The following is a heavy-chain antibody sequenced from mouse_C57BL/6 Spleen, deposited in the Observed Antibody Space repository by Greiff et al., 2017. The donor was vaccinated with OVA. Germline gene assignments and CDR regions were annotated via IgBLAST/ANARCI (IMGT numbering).Heavy chain of an antibody. CDR2: FYPGSGSI. CDR1: GYTFTEYT. D-gene: IGHD1-1*01. V-gene: IGHV1-62-2*01. J-gene: IGHJ2*01. CDR3: ARHEGSPLYYYGSSYFDY. Sequence: VQLQQSGAELVKPGASVKLSCKASGYTFTEYTIHWVKQRSGQGLEWIGWFYPGSGSIKYNEKFKDKATLTADKSSSTVYMELSRLTSEDSAVYFCARHEGSPLYYYGSSYFDYWGQGTTLTVSS.